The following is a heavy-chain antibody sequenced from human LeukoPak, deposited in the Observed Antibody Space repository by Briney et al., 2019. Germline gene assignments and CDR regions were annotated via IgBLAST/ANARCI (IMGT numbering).Heavy chain of an antibody. J-gene: IGHJ4*02. V-gene: IGHV3-30-3*01. CDR3: ARSDFSGASGSYDY. CDR2: ISYDGSNK. D-gene: IGHD1-26*01. Sequence: GGSLRLSCAASGFTFSSYPMHWVRQAPGKGLEWVAVISYDGSNKYYADSVKGRFTISRDNSKNTLYLQMNSLRAEDTAVYYCARSDFSGASGSYDYWGQGTLVTVSS. CDR1: GFTFSSYP.